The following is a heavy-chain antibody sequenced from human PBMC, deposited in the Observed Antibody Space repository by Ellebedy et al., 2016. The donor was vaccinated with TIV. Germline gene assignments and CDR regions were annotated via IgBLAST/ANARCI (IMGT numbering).Heavy chain of an antibody. V-gene: IGHV4-59*01. Sequence: MPGGSLRLSCNVSGCSISTFYWRWIRQPPGKGLEFIGYIYYIGITNYNPSLESRVAISIDTSENQFSLRLSSVTAADTAVYYCAAYYGGRFDYWGQGTLVTVSS. CDR1: GCSISTFY. J-gene: IGHJ4*02. CDR3: AAYYGGRFDY. D-gene: IGHD4-23*01. CDR2: IYYIGIT.